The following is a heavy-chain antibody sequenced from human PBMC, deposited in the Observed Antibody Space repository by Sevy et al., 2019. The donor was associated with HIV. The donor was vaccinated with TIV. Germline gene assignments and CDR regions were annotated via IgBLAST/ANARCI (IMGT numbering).Heavy chain of an antibody. J-gene: IGHJ3*02. CDR2: ISYDGSNK. V-gene: IGHV3-30*18. Sequence: GGSLRLSCAASGFTFSSYGMHWVRQAPGKGLEWVAVISYDGSNKYYADSVKGRFTISRDNSKNTLYLQMNSLRAEDTAVYYCAKDLRYSNSWGGDAFDIWGQGTMVTVSS. CDR1: GFTFSSYG. CDR3: AKDLRYSNSWGGDAFDI. D-gene: IGHD6-13*01.